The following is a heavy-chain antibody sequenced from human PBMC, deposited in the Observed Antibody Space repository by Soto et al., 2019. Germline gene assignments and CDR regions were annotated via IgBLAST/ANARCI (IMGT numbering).Heavy chain of an antibody. Sequence: PGGSLRLSCAASGFTFSSYGMHWVRQAPGKGLEWVAVISYGGSNKYYADSVKGRFTISRDNSKNTLYLQMNSLRAEDTAVYYCAKDQGRGGYSYGYFSPYFDYWGQGTLVTVSS. D-gene: IGHD5-18*01. CDR3: AKDQGRGGYSYGYFSPYFDY. V-gene: IGHV3-30*18. CDR2: ISYGGSNK. J-gene: IGHJ4*02. CDR1: GFTFSSYG.